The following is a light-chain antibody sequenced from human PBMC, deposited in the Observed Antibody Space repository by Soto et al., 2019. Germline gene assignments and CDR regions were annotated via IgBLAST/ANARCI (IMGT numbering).Light chain of an antibody. J-gene: IGLJ2*01. CDR2: GNS. CDR1: SSNIGAGYD. V-gene: IGLV1-40*01. CDR3: QSSDSSLSGSV. Sequence: QSVLTQPPSVSGAPGQRVTISCTGSSSNIGAGYDVHWYQQLPGTAPKLLIHGNSNRPSGVPDRFSGSKSGTSASLAITGLQAQDEADYNCQSSDSSLSGSVFGGGTKVTVL.